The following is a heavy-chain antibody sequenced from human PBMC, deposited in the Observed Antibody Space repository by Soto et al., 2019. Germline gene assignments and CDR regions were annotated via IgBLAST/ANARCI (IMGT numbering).Heavy chain of an antibody. CDR1: GDSISSRSHY. D-gene: IGHD3-10*01. CDR3: AREGRHSGGMRESWFYP. V-gene: IGHV4-31*11. CDR2: IFYTGAT. Sequence: QVQLQESGPGLVKPSQTLSLTCAVSGDSISSRSHYWNWIRRVPGKGLEFIGYIFYTGATYYNPSLRGRISMSVDTSKNQFSLTLRSVTAADTAIYYCAREGRHSGGMRESWFYPWGQGTQVTVSS. J-gene: IGHJ5*02.